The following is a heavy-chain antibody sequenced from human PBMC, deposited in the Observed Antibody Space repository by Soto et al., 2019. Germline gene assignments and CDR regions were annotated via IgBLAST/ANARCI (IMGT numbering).Heavy chain of an antibody. J-gene: IGHJ4*02. CDR2: ISYDGSNK. Sequence: GSLRLSCAASGFTFSSFAMHWVRQAPGKGLEWVAVISYDGSNKYYADSVKGRFTISRDNAQNSLFLQMNTLRPEDTAMYYCARVAYWGPGTQVTVSS. V-gene: IGHV3-30-3*01. CDR1: GFTFSSFA. CDR3: ARVAY.